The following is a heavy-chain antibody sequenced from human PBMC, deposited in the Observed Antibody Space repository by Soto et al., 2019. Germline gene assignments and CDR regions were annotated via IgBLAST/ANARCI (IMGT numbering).Heavy chain of an antibody. D-gene: IGHD2-21*01. V-gene: IGHV3-30*18. Sequence: QVQLVESGGGVVQPGRSLRLSCAASGFTFRTYGMHWVRQAPGKGLEWVAVTSYDGSNTYYADSVKGRFIISRDNSKNTLYLHMSSLRADDTAVYWCAKPTATGDWYSYYGLDVWGQGTTVTVSS. CDR2: TSYDGSNT. CDR3: AKPTATGDWYSYYGLDV. J-gene: IGHJ6*02. CDR1: GFTFRTYG.